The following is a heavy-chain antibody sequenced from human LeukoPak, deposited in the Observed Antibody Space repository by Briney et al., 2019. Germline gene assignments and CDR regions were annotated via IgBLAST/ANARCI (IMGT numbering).Heavy chain of an antibody. CDR1: GGSISTSDFY. Sequence: SETLSLTCSVSGGSISTSDFYWGWMRQPPGKGLEWIGTVFQSGTTYHNPSLKSRVTISVDKSQNQFALRLSSVTAADTAVYYCARTTKCSSMNCRALFDWWGQGILVTVSS. J-gene: IGHJ4*02. V-gene: IGHV4-39*01. CDR3: ARTTKCSSMNCRALFDW. D-gene: IGHD2-2*01. CDR2: VFQSGTT.